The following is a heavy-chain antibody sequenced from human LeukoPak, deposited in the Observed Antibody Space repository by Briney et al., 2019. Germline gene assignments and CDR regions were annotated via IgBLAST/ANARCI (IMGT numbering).Heavy chain of an antibody. D-gene: IGHD6-19*01. CDR1: GGSISIYY. J-gene: IGHJ4*02. Sequence: PSETLSLTCTVSGGSISIYYWSWIRQPAGKGLEWIGRIYTSGSTNYNPSLKSRVTMSVDTSKNQFSLKLSSVTAADTAVYYCARVGVSSGWSFDYWGQGTLVTVSS. CDR2: IYTSGST. V-gene: IGHV4-4*07. CDR3: ARVGVSSGWSFDY.